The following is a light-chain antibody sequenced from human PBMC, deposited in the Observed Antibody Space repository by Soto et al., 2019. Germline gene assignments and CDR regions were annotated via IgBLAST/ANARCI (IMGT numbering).Light chain of an antibody. CDR3: QQDNSFPIT. Sequence: DIQTTQSPSSVSESLVDRLTMTCRASQGISSWLAWYQQKPGKAPKLLIYAASSLQSGVPSRFSSSGSGTDFTLTISSLQTEDFATYYCQQDNSFPITFGQGTRLEIK. V-gene: IGKV1-12*01. CDR1: QGISSW. J-gene: IGKJ5*01. CDR2: AAS.